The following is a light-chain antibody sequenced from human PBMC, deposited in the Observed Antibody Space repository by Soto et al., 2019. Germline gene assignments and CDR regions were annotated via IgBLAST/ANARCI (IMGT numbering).Light chain of an antibody. Sequence: QSVLTQPPSASGTPGQRVTISCSGSGSNIGNNFVYWYQKLPGMAPDVLIYSNDQRPSGVPDRFFGSKSGTSASLAISGLRSEDEADYYCATWDDSLNAVIFGGGTKPPS. CDR3: ATWDDSLNAVI. CDR2: SND. J-gene: IGLJ2*01. V-gene: IGLV1-47*02. CDR1: GSNIGNNF.